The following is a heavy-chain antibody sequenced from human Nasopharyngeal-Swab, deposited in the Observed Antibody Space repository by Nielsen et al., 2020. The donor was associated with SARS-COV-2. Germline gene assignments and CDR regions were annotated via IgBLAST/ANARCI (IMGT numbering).Heavy chain of an antibody. CDR2: INHSGST. D-gene: IGHD2-2*01. CDR3: ARGLSGIVPSPILGLGPYYSYYYMDV. J-gene: IGHJ6*03. V-gene: IGHV4-34*01. Sequence: WIRQPPGKGLEWIAEINHSGSTNYNPSLKSRATISVDTSKNQFSLKLSSVTAADTAVYYCARGLSGIVPSPILGLGPYYSYYYMDVRGKGTTVTVSS.